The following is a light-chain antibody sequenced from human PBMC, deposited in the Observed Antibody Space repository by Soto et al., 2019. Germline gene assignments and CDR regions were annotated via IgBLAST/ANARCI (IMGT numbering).Light chain of an antibody. CDR2: GAS. Sequence: IILKQSPGTLSLYPGERATISCMASQSVSNNYLAWYQQKPGQAPRLLIYGASNRATGIPDRFSGSGSGTDFTLTISRLEPEDFAVYYCQQYGSSPTTFGQGTRLEIK. CDR1: QSVSNNY. J-gene: IGKJ5*01. V-gene: IGKV3-20*01. CDR3: QQYGSSPTT.